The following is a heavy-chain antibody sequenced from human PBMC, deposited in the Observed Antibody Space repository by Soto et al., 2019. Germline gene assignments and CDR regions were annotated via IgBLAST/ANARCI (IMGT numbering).Heavy chain of an antibody. D-gene: IGHD6-6*01. Sequence: GGSLRLSCAASGFAFSSHPMSWVRQAPERGLEWVSGISDSGGLTYNADSVKGRFTISRDNSKNTLYLQMNSLRAEDTALYYCARRAFGSSRSFDIWGQGTMVTV. CDR1: GFAFSSHP. V-gene: IGHV3-23*01. J-gene: IGHJ3*02. CDR2: ISDSGGLT. CDR3: ARRAFGSSRSFDI.